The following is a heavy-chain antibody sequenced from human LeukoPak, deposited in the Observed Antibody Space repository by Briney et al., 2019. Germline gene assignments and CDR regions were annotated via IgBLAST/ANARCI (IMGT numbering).Heavy chain of an antibody. Sequence: PSETLSLTCAVYGGSFSGYYWSWIRQPPGKGLEWIGEINHSGSTNYNPSHKSRVTISVDTSKNQFSLKLSSVTAADTAVYYCAREGLLWFIHYYYYYGMDVWGQGTTVTVSS. V-gene: IGHV4-34*01. D-gene: IGHD3-10*01. J-gene: IGHJ6*02. CDR2: INHSGST. CDR1: GGSFSGYY. CDR3: AREGLLWFIHYYYYYGMDV.